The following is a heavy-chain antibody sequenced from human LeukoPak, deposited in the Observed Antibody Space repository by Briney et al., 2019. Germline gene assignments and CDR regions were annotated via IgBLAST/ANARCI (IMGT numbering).Heavy chain of an antibody. CDR1: GGSINSNNYY. Sequence: PSETLSHTCTVSGGSINSNNYYWGWIRQPPGKGLEWIGSIYSSGSAYYNPSLKSRVTISVDTSKNQFSLRLSSVTAADTAVYYCQSRYLGWLLEYWGQGTLVTVSS. D-gene: IGHD3-3*01. J-gene: IGHJ4*02. V-gene: IGHV4-39*01. CDR2: IYSSGSA. CDR3: QSRYLGWLLEY.